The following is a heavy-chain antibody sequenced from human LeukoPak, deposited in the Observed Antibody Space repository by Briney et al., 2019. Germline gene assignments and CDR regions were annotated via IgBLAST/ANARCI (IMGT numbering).Heavy chain of an antibody. V-gene: IGHV4-39*01. J-gene: IGHJ6*02. D-gene: IGHD3-10*01. CDR1: GGSISSSSYY. CDR2: IYYSGST. CDR3: ATTSGYGSGSYYILDTYHYYYGMDV. Sequence: SETLSLTCTVSGGSISSSSYYWGWIRQPPGKGLEWIGSIYYSGSTYYNPSLKSRVTISVDTSKNQFSLKLSSVTAADTAVYYCATTSGYGSGSYYILDTYHYYYGMDVWGQGTTVTVSS.